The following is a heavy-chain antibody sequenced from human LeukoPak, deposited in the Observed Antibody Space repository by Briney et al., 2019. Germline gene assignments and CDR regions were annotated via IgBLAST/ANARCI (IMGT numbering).Heavy chain of an antibody. CDR1: GFTFSNYV. CDR2: ITASGDNT. V-gene: IGHV3-23*01. Sequence: GGSLRLSCAASGFTFSNYVMGWVRQAPGKGLEWVSAITASGDNTYYADSVKGRFTISRDNSKNTLYLQMNSLRAEDTAVYYCAKGNGYTYGRYYFDYWGQGTLVTVSS. J-gene: IGHJ4*02. D-gene: IGHD5-18*01. CDR3: AKGNGYTYGRYYFDY.